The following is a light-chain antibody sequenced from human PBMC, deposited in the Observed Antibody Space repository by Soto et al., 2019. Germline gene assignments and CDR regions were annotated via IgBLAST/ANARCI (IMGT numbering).Light chain of an antibody. J-gene: IGKJ1*01. Sequence: DIPMTQSPSSLSASVGDRVTITCRTSQSITSYLNWYQHKPGQAPKVLIYAASSLQSGVPSRFSGSGSGTDFTLTISSLQPEDFATYYCQQSYTTPRTFGQGTKVEIK. CDR2: AAS. V-gene: IGKV1-39*01. CDR1: QSITSY. CDR3: QQSYTTPRT.